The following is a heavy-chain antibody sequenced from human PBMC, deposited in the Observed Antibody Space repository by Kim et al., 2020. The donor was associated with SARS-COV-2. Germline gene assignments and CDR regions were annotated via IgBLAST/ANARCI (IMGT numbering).Heavy chain of an antibody. V-gene: IGHV1-3*01. Sequence: NTKYSQKVKGRVTITREPSASTAYMELSSLKSEDTAVYYCARGTGYSTFDYWGQGTLVTVSS. CDR2: NT. D-gene: IGHD3-9*01. CDR3: ARGTGYSTFDY. J-gene: IGHJ4*02.